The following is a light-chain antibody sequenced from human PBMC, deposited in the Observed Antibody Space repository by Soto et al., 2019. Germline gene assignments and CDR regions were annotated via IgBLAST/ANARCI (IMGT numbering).Light chain of an antibody. CDR3: GTWDDSLGAGV. CDR1: SSNIGSND. Sequence: QSVLTQPPSVSAAPGQTVTISCSGRSSNIGSNDVSWYQQLPGTAPKLLIYDNNKRPSGIPDRFSASRSGTSANLGITGLQTGDEADYYCGTWDDSLGAGVFGGGTKLTVL. V-gene: IGLV1-51*01. CDR2: DNN. J-gene: IGLJ2*01.